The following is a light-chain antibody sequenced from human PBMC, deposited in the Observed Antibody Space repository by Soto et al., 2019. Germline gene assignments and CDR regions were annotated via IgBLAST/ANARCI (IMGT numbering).Light chain of an antibody. CDR3: SSYTSSSTPVV. Sequence: QPVLTQPPSASGTPGQRVTISCSGSSSNIGSNYVFWYQQLPGTAPKLLIYSNNQRPSGVSNRFSGSKSGNTASLTISGLQAEDEADYYCSSYTSSSTPVVFGGGTKLTVL. V-gene: IGLV1-47*02. CDR2: SNN. J-gene: IGLJ2*01. CDR1: SSNIGSNY.